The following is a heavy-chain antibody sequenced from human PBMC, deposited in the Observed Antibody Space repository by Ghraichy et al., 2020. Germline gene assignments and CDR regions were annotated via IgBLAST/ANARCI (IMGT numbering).Heavy chain of an antibody. J-gene: IGHJ4*02. CDR3: ARDYYSSSSWGYYFDY. CDR2: IYSGGST. CDR1: GFTVSSNY. V-gene: IGHV3-53*01. Sequence: LTCAASGFTVSSNYMSWVRQAPGKGLEWVSVIYSGGSTYYADSVKGRFTISRDNSKNTLYLQMNSLRAEDTAVYYCARDYYSSSSWGYYFDYWGQGTLVTVSS. D-gene: IGHD6-6*01.